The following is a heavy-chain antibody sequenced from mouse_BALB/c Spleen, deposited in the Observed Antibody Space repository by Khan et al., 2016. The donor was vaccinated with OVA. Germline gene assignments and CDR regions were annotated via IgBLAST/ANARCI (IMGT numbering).Heavy chain of an antibody. V-gene: IGHV14-3*02. CDR3: ATYYYGSSRYFDY. D-gene: IGHD1-1*01. J-gene: IGHJ2*01. CDR1: GFNIKDTY. CDR2: IDPANGNT. Sequence: VRLQQSGAEVVKPGASVKLSCTASGFNIKDTYMHWVKQRPEQGLEWIGRIDPANGNTKYDPKFQGKATVTAATSSNTAYLQLCILTCEDTAVYYCATYYYGSSRYFDYWGQGTTLTVSS.